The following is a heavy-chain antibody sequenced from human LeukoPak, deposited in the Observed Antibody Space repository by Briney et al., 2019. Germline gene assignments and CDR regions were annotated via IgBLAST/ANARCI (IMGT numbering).Heavy chain of an antibody. Sequence: GGSLRLSCAASGFTFSSFAMSWVRQAPGKGLDWVAGISGSGAITNHADSVKGRFTISRDNSKNTLYLQMNSLRAEDTAVYYCAKDFWSGYYGYWGQGTLVTVSS. V-gene: IGHV3-23*01. CDR1: GFTFSSFA. CDR3: AKDFWSGYYGY. CDR2: ISGSGAIT. D-gene: IGHD3-3*01. J-gene: IGHJ4*02.